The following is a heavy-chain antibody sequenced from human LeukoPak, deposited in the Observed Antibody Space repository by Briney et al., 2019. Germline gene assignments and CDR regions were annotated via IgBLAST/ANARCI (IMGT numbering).Heavy chain of an antibody. D-gene: IGHD6-19*01. V-gene: IGHV3-23*01. J-gene: IGHJ4*02. CDR1: GFTFSNYA. CDR2: ISGSGDST. CDR3: AKDRTSIAVAGRFDY. Sequence: GGSLRLSCAASGFTFSNYAMSWVRQAPGKGLEWVSAISGSGDSTYHADSVKGRFTISRDNSKNTLYLQMNSLRAEDTAVYYCAKDRTSIAVAGRFDYWGQGTLVTVSS.